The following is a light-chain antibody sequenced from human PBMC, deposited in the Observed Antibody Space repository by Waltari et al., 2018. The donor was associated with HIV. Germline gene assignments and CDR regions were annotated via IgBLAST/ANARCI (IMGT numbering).Light chain of an antibody. CDR2: YAS. Sequence: EIVMTQSPDFQSVTPKESVTITCRTSQSIGDNLHWSQQKPGQSPQLLIKYASQSFSGVPSRFSGSGSGPVFTLTINGLEAEDAATYYCHQSKSLPGTFGQGTKVEIK. CDR3: HQSKSLPGT. J-gene: IGKJ1*01. CDR1: QSIGDN. V-gene: IGKV6-21*01.